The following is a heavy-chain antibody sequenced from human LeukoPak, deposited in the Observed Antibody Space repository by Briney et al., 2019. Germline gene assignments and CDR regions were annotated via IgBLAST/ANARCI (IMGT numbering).Heavy chain of an antibody. D-gene: IGHD7-27*01. CDR2: IYYSGST. CDR3: AVGKSYYFDY. Sequence: SETLSLTCTVSGGSISSGGYYWSWIRQHPGKGLEWIGYIYYSGSTYYNPSLKSRVTISVDTSKNQFSLKLSSATAADTAVYYCAVGKSYYFDYWGQGTLVTVSS. CDR1: GGSISSGGYY. V-gene: IGHV4-31*03. J-gene: IGHJ4*02.